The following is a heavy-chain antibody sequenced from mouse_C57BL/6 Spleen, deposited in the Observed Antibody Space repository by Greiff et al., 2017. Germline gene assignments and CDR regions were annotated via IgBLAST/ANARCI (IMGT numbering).Heavy chain of an antibody. CDR1: GFSLTSYG. V-gene: IGHV2-6-1*01. CDR3: ARHGGTGSAGFAY. Sequence: VMLVESGPGLVAPSQSLSITCTVSGFSLTSYGVHWVRQPPGKGLEWLVVIWSDGSTTYNSALKSRLSISKENSKSQVCLKMNSLQTDDTAMYYGARHGGTGSAGFAYWGQGTLVTVSA. J-gene: IGHJ3*01. D-gene: IGHD4-1*01. CDR2: IWSDGST.